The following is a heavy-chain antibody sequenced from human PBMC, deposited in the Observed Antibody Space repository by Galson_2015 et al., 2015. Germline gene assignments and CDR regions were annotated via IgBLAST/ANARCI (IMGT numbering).Heavy chain of an antibody. CDR1: GFTFSSYG. CDR2: IWYDGTIK. D-gene: IGHD2-8*01. J-gene: IGHJ4*02. CDR3: ARCSGGRYLWYRCDY. V-gene: IGHV3-33*01. Sequence: SLRLSCAASGFTFSSYGMHWVRQAPGKGLEWVAVIWYDGTIKYYVDSVKGRFSVSRDNSNSMVYLQMNNLRADDTAVYYCARCSGGRYLWYRCDYWGQGTLVTVSS.